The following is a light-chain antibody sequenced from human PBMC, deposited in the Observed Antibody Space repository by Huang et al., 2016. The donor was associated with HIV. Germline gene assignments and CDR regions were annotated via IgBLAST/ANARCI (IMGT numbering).Light chain of an antibody. CDR2: KVA. V-gene: IGKV2-30*01. J-gene: IGKJ1*01. CDR3: MQGTHGPS. CDR1: ESLVFSDGNTY. Sequence: DAVLTQSPLSLPVTLGQPASISCRSSESLVFSDGNTYLKWFHQRPGQSPRRLIYKVAKRDSGVPDRFSGSGSGTDFTLRSSRVEAEDVGVYHCMQGTHGPSFGQGTKLEIK.